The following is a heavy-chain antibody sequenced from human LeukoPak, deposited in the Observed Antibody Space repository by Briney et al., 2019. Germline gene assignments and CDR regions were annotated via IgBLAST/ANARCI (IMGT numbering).Heavy chain of an antibody. CDR1: GIDFISHT. D-gene: IGHD1-26*01. CDR3: AREIVGATNNWFDP. J-gene: IGHJ5*02. CDR2: ISSASSYI. V-gene: IGHV3-21*06. Sequence: NAGGSLRLSCEASGIDFISHTMNWVRQAPGKGLEWVSSISSASSYIYYADSVKGRFTISRDNAKNSLFLQMNSLRAGDTAVYYCAREIVGATNNWFDPWGQGTLVIVSS.